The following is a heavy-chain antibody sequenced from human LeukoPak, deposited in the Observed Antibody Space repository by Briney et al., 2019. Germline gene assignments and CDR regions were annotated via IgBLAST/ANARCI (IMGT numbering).Heavy chain of an antibody. Sequence: ASVKVSCKASGFTFTSSAMQWVRQARGQRLEWIGWIVVGSGNTNYAQKFQERVTITRDMSTSTAYMELSSLRAEDTAVYYCAKDYFTGYFDYWGQGTLVTVSS. D-gene: IGHD2/OR15-2a*01. CDR1: GFTFTSSA. V-gene: IGHV1-58*02. CDR2: IVVGSGNT. J-gene: IGHJ4*02. CDR3: AKDYFTGYFDY.